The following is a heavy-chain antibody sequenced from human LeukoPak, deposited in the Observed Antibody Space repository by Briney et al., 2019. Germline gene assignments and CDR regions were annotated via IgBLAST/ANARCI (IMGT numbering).Heavy chain of an antibody. Sequence: GGSLRLSCVASGFSFDDYGMSWVRQTPEKGLEWISGINSNGNSAGYADSVKGRFTISRDNAKNSLYLQMNSLRAEDTAVYYCARDGGIGLDTAMVPFDYWGQGTLVTVSS. CDR3: ARDGGIGLDTAMVPFDY. CDR2: INSNGNSA. CDR1: GFSFDDYG. V-gene: IGHV3-20*04. D-gene: IGHD5-18*01. J-gene: IGHJ4*02.